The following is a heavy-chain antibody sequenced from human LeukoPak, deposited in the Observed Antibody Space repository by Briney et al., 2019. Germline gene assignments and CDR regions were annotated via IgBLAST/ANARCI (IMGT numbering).Heavy chain of an antibody. V-gene: IGHV3-11*01. Sequence: GGTLRLSCTASGFTFSDYYMSWIREAPGKGLEWLSYISTSGGSVSYVDSVKGRFTISRDNAKNSVYLQIDSLRAEDTAMYYCARDRQFRLHDPWGQGILVTVSS. D-gene: IGHD3-16*01. CDR2: ISTSGGSV. CDR3: ARDRQFRLHDP. J-gene: IGHJ5*02. CDR1: GFTFSDYY.